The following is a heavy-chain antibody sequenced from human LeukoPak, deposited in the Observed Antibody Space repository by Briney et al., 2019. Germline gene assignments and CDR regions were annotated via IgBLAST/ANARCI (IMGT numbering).Heavy chain of an antibody. J-gene: IGHJ6*02. D-gene: IGHD2-15*01. CDR2: IYYTGST. Sequence: SQTLSLTCTVSGDSMKSYYWTWIRQSPGKGLEWIGYIYYTGSTNYNPSLKSRVTISVDTSKNQFSLKLSSVTAADTAVYYCAKEREYCSSGSCHYDLDVWGQGTTVTVPS. V-gene: IGHV4-59*01. CDR3: AKEREYCSSGSCHYDLDV. CDR1: GDSMKSYY.